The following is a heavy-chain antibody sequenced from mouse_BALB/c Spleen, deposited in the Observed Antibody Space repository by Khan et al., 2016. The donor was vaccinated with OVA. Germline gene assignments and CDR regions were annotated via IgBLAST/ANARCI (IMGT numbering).Heavy chain of an antibody. V-gene: IGHV2-6*02. CDR3: ARWFDGYSSLYAMDY. CDR2: IWSDGST. J-gene: IGHJ4*01. D-gene: IGHD2-3*01. Sequence: VELVESGPGLVAPSQSLSITCIVSGFSLTSYGVHWVRQPPGKGLEWLVVIWSDGSTNSNSVLKFRLSISKANSKRQAFLTMNSLQTDDTAIYYCARWFDGYSSLYAMDYWGQGTSVTVSS. CDR1: GFSLTSYG.